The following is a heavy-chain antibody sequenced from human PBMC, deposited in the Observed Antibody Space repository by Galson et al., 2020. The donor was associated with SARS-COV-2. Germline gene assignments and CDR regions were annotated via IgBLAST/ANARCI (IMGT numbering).Heavy chain of an antibody. D-gene: IGHD3-3*01. CDR2: ISSSSSTI. V-gene: IGHV3-48*02. Sequence: GESLKISCAASRLTFSSYSMNWVRQAPGKGLEWVSYISSSSSTIYYADSVKGRFTISRDNAKNSLYLQMNSLRDEDTAVYYCARDLSSITIFGVGRYGMDVWGQGTTVTVSS. J-gene: IGHJ6*02. CDR3: ARDLSSITIFGVGRYGMDV. CDR1: RLTFSSYS.